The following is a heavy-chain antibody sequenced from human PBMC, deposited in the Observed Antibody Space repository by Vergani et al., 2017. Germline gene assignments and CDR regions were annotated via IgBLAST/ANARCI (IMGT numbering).Heavy chain of an antibody. D-gene: IGHD5-12*01. J-gene: IGHJ3*02. CDR3: ARGGYSGYDSLDAFDI. CDR2: ISSSGSTI. V-gene: IGHV3-48*03. Sequence: EVQLVESGGGLVQPGGSLRLSCAASGFTFSSYEMNWVRQAPGKGLEWVSYISSSGSTIYYADSVKGRFTISRDNAKNSLYLQMNSLRAEDTAVYYCARGGYSGYDSLDAFDIWGQGTMVTVSS. CDR1: GFTFSSYE.